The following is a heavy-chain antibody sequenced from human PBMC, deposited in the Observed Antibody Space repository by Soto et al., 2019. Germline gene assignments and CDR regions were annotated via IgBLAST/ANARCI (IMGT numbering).Heavy chain of an antibody. J-gene: IGHJ5*02. V-gene: IGHV3-23*01. Sequence: PGGSLRLSCAASGFTFSSYAMSWVRQAPGKGLEWVSAISAGGGSTYYADSVKGRLTISRDNSKNTLYLQMNSLRAEDTAVYYCAKAGRINSVRNNCFDPWGQGTLVTVSS. CDR1: GFTFSSYA. CDR2: ISAGGGST. D-gene: IGHD3-10*01. CDR3: AKAGRINSVRNNCFDP.